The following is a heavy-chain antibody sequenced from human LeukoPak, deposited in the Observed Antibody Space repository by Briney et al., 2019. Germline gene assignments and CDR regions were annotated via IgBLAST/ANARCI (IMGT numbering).Heavy chain of an antibody. CDR3: ARPGGGDYDFWSGYQGVYYFDY. CDR1: GGSISSSGYY. CDR2: IYYSGST. V-gene: IGHV4-39*01. J-gene: IGHJ4*02. Sequence: PSETLSLTCTVSGGSISSSGYYWGWIRQPPGKGLEWIGSIYYSGSTYYNPSLKSRVTISVDTSKNQFSLKLSSVTAADTAVYYCARPGGGDYDFWSGYQGVYYFDYWGQGTLVTVSS. D-gene: IGHD3-3*01.